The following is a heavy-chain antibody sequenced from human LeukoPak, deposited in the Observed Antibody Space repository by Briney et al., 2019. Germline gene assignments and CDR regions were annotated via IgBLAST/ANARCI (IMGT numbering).Heavy chain of an antibody. V-gene: IGHV3-23*01. CDR3: AKDYYDSSSYYYVYYFDY. CDR2: ISGGGGTT. CDR1: GFTFSNYA. D-gene: IGHD3-22*01. Sequence: GGSLRLSCAASGFTFSNYAMSWVRQAPGKGLEWVSAISGGGGTTYYADSVKGRFTISRDNSKNTLYLQMNGLRAEDTAVYYCAKDYYDSSSYYYVYYFDYWGQGTLVTVSS. J-gene: IGHJ4*02.